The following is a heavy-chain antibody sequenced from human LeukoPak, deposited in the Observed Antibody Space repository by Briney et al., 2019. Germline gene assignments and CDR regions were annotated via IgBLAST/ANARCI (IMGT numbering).Heavy chain of an antibody. CDR2: IYYSGST. Sequence: SETLSLTCTVSGGSISSYYWSWIRQPPGKGLELIGYIYYSGSTNYNPSLKSRVTISVDTSKNQFSLKLSSVTAADTAVYYCARHYYGDYYFDYWGQGTLVTVSS. J-gene: IGHJ4*02. CDR1: GGSISSYY. D-gene: IGHD4-17*01. V-gene: IGHV4-59*08. CDR3: ARHYYGDYYFDY.